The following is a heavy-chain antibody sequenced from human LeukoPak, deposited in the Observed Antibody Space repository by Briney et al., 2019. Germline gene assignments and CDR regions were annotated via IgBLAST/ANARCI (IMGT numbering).Heavy chain of an antibody. D-gene: IGHD2-21*02. CDR2: IKQDGSEK. CDR1: GFTFSTYW. Sequence: GGSLRLSCAASGFTFSTYWMSWVRQAPGKGLEWVANIKQDGSEKYYIDSLKGRFTISRDNAKNSLYLQMNSLRAEDTAVYYCARDRCGGDCYFFDFWGQGTLVTVSS. V-gene: IGHV3-7*01. CDR3: ARDRCGGDCYFFDF. J-gene: IGHJ4*02.